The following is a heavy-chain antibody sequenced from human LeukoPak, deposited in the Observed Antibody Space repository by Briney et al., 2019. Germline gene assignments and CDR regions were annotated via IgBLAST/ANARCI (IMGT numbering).Heavy chain of an antibody. CDR2: IYSSGST. Sequence: SETLSLTCTVSGASISNYYWSWIRQPPGKGLEWIGYIYSSGSTNYNPSLKSRVTISVDTSNNQFSLKLNSVTAADTAVYYCARRAYGSGSFNRYHFDYWGQGTLVAVSS. CDR3: ARRAYGSGSFNRYHFDY. CDR1: GASISNYY. D-gene: IGHD3-10*01. J-gene: IGHJ4*02. V-gene: IGHV4-59*08.